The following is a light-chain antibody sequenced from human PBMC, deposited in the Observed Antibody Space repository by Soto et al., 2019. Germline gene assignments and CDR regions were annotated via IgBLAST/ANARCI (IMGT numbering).Light chain of an antibody. CDR3: NSYRSSSTRYV. CDR1: SGDVGGNNY. V-gene: IGLV2-14*03. CDR2: DVS. Sequence: QSVLTQPASVSGSPGQSITISCTGTSGDVGGNNYVSWYQQHPGRAPKLLIYDVSNRPSGVSNRFSGSKSGNTASLTISGLQAEDEADYYCNSYRSSSTRYVFGYGTKDTDL. J-gene: IGLJ1*01.